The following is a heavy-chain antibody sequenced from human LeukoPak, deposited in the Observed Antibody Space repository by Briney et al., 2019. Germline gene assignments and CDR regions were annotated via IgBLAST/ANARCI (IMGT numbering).Heavy chain of an antibody. V-gene: IGHV3-74*01. CDR1: GFTFSSYW. CDR3: ARAGRGLRYFDWLTYDY. Sequence: GGSLRLSCAASGFTFSSYWMHWVRQAPGKGLVWVSRINSDMSTTTYADSVKGRFTISRDNAKNTLYLQMNSLRAEDTAVYYCARAGRGLRYFDWLTYDYWGQGTWSPSLQ. J-gene: IGHJ4*02. D-gene: IGHD3-9*01. CDR2: INSDMSTT.